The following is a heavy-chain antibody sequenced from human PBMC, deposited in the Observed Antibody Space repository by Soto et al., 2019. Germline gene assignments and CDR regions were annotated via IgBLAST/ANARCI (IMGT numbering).Heavy chain of an antibody. J-gene: IGHJ6*02. V-gene: IGHV3-21*01. CDR2: ISSSSSYI. Sequence: GGSLRLSCAASGFTFSSYSMNWVRQAPGQGLEWVSSISSSSSYIYYADSVKGRFTISRDNAKNSLYLQMNSLRAEDTAVYYCARDGYSSSWYYNRDYYYGMDVWAKGPRSPSP. CDR1: GFTFSSYS. D-gene: IGHD6-13*01. CDR3: ARDGYSSSWYYNRDYYYGMDV.